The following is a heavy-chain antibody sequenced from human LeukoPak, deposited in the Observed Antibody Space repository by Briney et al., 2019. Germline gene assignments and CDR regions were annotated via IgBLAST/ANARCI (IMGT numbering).Heavy chain of an antibody. Sequence: NPGGSLRLSCAASGFTFSSYSMNWVRQAPGKGLEWVSSISSSSSYIYYADSVKGRFTISRDNAKNSLYLQMNSLRAEDTAVYYCARAVCGGDCYSPLYDWFDPWGQGTLVTVSS. J-gene: IGHJ5*02. CDR2: ISSSSSYI. V-gene: IGHV3-21*01. CDR1: GFTFSSYS. D-gene: IGHD2-21*02. CDR3: ARAVCGGDCYSPLYDWFDP.